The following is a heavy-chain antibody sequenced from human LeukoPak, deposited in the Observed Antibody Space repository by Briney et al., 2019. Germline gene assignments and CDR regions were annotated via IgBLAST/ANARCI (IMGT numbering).Heavy chain of an antibody. CDR3: ARRTSSGFRSYFDY. J-gene: IGHJ4*02. CDR1: GFTFSSYA. CDR2: IGSSGIGT. V-gene: IGHV3-23*01. D-gene: IGHD6-6*01. Sequence: QTGGSLRLSCVASGFTFSSYAMTWVRPAPGKGLEWVSNIGSSGIGTHYADSVRGRFTISRDNSKNTVYLQMNSLRAEDTAIYYCARRTSSGFRSYFDYWGQGTLVTVSS.